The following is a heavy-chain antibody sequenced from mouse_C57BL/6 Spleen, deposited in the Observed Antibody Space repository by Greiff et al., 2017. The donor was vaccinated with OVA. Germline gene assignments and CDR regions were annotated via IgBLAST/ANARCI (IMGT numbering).Heavy chain of an antibody. CDR3: ARAYDGYFLYYFDY. CDR2: ISYDGSN. CDR1: GYSITSGYY. Sequence: EVQLQESGPGLVKPSQSLSLTCSVTGYSITSGYYWNWIRQFPGNKLEWMGYISYDGSNNYNPSLKNRISITRDTSKNQFFLKLNSVTTEDTATYYRARAYDGYFLYYFDYWGQGTTLTVSS. D-gene: IGHD2-3*01. V-gene: IGHV3-6*01. J-gene: IGHJ2*01.